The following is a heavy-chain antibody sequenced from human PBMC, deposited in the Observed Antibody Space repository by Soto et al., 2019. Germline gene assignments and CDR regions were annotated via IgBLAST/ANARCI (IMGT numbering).Heavy chain of an antibody. Sequence: LSLTCAVYGGSFSGYYWSWIRQPPGKGLEWIGEINHSGSTNYNPSLKSRVTISVDTSKNQFSLKLSSVTAADTAVYYCARLYSSSLEGWFDPWGQGTLVTVSS. CDR3: ARLYSSSLEGWFDP. CDR2: INHSGST. D-gene: IGHD6-13*01. V-gene: IGHV4-34*01. CDR1: GGSFSGYY. J-gene: IGHJ5*02.